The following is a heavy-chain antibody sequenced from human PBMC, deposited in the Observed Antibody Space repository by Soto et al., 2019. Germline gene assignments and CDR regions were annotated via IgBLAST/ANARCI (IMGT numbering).Heavy chain of an antibody. Sequence: SETLSLTCAVYGGSFSGYYWNWIRQPPGKGLEWIGYIYYSGSTNYNPSLKSRVTISVDTSKNQFSLKLSSVTAADTAVYYCARRIRYSGSYLDAFDIWGQGTMVTVSS. J-gene: IGHJ3*02. V-gene: IGHV4-59*08. CDR1: GGSFSGYY. D-gene: IGHD1-26*01. CDR3: ARRIRYSGSYLDAFDI. CDR2: IYYSGST.